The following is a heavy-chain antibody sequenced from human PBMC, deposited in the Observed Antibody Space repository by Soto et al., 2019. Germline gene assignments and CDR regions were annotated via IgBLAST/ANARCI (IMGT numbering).Heavy chain of an antibody. CDR2: VDPHSDNR. J-gene: IGHJ3*02. Sequence: QVQLEQSGAEVKKPGASVKVSCKASGYTFSSWDINWVRQATGQGLEWMGWVDPHSDNRGYAQKFQGRVTLTRDSSISTVYMELSSLRSEDTAVYYCANDLTTSPVGFDIWGQGTMVTVSS. V-gene: IGHV1-8*01. CDR3: ANDLTTSPVGFDI. CDR1: GYTFSSWD. D-gene: IGHD1-1*01.